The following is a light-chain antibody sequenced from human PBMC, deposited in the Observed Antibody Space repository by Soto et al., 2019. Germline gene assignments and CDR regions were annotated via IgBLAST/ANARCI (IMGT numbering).Light chain of an antibody. CDR2: AAS. CDR1: QGIRND. J-gene: IGKJ3*01. CDR3: LQDHNSHT. Sequence: DVQMSQSPSSLSASVGYRFTITCRASQGIRNDLGWYQQKPGKAPKRLIYAASSLQSGVPSRLSGSGSGTEFTLTISSLQPEDFATYYCLQDHNSHTFGPGTKVDIK. V-gene: IGKV1-17*01.